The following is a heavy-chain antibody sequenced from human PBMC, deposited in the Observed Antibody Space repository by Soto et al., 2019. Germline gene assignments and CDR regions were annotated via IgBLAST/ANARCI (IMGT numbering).Heavy chain of an antibody. D-gene: IGHD4-4*01. J-gene: IGHJ6*02. Sequence: EVQLVESGRGLVQAGGSLRLFCAVSGFTFSSYEMNWVRQAPGKGLEWVSYIGTSGKTIYYADSVRGRFTISRDNAKNSLYLQMNSLRAEDTAVYFCARDPAIYSGKFDYGLDVWGRGTTVTVSS. CDR2: IGTSGKTI. V-gene: IGHV3-48*03. CDR3: ARDPAIYSGKFDYGLDV. CDR1: GFTFSSYE.